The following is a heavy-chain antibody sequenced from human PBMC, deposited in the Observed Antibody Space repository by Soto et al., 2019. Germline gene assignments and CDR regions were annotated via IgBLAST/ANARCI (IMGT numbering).Heavy chain of an antibody. J-gene: IGHJ6*03. CDR1: GYTFTSYG. Sequence: QVQLVQSGAEVKKPGASVKVSCKASGYTFTSYGISWVRQAPGQGLEWMGWISAYNGNTNYAQKLQGRVTMTTDTSTSTAYMELRSLRSDDTAVYYCARVLWFGELRSAYYYYYIDVWGKGTTVTVSS. CDR2: ISAYNGNT. V-gene: IGHV1-18*01. D-gene: IGHD3-10*01. CDR3: ARVLWFGELRSAYYYYYIDV.